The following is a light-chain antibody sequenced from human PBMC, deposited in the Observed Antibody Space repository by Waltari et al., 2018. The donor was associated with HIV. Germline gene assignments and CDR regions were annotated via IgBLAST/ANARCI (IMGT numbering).Light chain of an antibody. J-gene: IGLJ2*01. CDR3: YSTDSRCNPS. V-gene: IGLV3-10*01. Sequence: SYELTQPPSVSVSPGQTARITCSGDALPKKYAFWYQQKSGQAPVLVIYEDTKRPSGIPVRFPGSSSWTMATFTIWWAQVEDEADYYCYSTDSRCNPSFGGGTKLTVL. CDR1: ALPKKY. CDR2: EDT.